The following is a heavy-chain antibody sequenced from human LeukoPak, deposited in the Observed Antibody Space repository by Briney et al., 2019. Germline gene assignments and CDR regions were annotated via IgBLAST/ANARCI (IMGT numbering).Heavy chain of an antibody. CDR1: GYTFTGYY. CDR2: INPNSGGT. CDR3: ARLPDYYDSSGYYVMEPDY. J-gene: IGHJ4*02. Sequence: GASVKVSCKASGYTFTGYYMHWVRQAPGQGLEWMGWINPNSGGTNYAQKFQGRVTMTRDTSISTAYMELSRLRSDDTAVYYCARLPDYYDSSGYYVMEPDYWGQGTLVTVSS. V-gene: IGHV1-2*02. D-gene: IGHD3-22*01.